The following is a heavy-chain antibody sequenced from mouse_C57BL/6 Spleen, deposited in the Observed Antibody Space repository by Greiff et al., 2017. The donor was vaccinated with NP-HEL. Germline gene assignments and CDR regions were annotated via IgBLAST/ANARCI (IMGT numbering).Heavy chain of an antibody. D-gene: IGHD1-1*01. Sequence: EVKLMESGGGLVKPGGSLKLSCAASGFTFSSYAMSWVRQTPEKRLEWVATISDGGSYTYYPDNVKGRFPISRDNAKNNLYLQMSHLKSEDTAMYYCAREGYGSSYNYWGQGTTLTVSS. CDR1: GFTFSSYA. CDR2: ISDGGSYT. V-gene: IGHV5-4*01. CDR3: AREGYGSSYNY. J-gene: IGHJ2*01.